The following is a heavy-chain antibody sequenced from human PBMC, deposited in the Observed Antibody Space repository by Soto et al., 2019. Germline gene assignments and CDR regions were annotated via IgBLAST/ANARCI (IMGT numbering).Heavy chain of an antibody. D-gene: IGHD2-15*01. Sequence: QVQLVQSGAEVKKPGASVKVSCKASGYTFTNYGVSWVRQAPGQGLEWMGWINTYKGNTNYAQKFQGRVTMTTDTSTSTAYMELRGLRSDDTAIYYCAKVQEKWSKFFDYWGQGTLVTVSS. J-gene: IGHJ4*02. CDR1: GYTFTNYG. CDR2: INTYKGNT. V-gene: IGHV1-18*01. CDR3: AKVQEKWSKFFDY.